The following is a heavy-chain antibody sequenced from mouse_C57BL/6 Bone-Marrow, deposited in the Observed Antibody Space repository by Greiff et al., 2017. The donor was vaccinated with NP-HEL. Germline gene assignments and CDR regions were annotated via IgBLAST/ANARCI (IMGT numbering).Heavy chain of an antibody. J-gene: IGHJ3*01. CDR1: GYAFSSSW. V-gene: IGHV1-82*01. CDR2: IYPGDGDT. D-gene: IGHD2-1*01. CDR3: ASRGDGTGFAY. Sequence: QVQLQQSGPELVKPGASVKISCKASGYAFSSSWMNWVKQRPGKGLEWIGRIYPGDGDTNYNGKFKGKATLTADKSSSTAYMQLSSLTSEDSAVYFCASRGDGTGFAYWGQGTLVTVSA.